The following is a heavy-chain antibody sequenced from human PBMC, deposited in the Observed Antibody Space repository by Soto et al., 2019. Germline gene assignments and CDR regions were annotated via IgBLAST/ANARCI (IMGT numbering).Heavy chain of an antibody. CDR3: ARGRDYFDY. V-gene: IGHV3-23*01. J-gene: IGHJ4*02. Sequence: PGGSLRLSCAASGVTFSSYAMSWVRQAPGKGLEWVSAISGSGGSTYYADSVKGRFTIPRDNSKNTLYLQMNSLRAEDTAVYYCARGRDYFDYWGQGTLVTVSS. CDR2: ISGSGGST. CDR1: GVTFSSYA. D-gene: IGHD3-16*01.